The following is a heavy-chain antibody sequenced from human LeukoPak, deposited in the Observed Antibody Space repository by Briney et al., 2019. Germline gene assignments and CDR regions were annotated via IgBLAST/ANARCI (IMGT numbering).Heavy chain of an antibody. Sequence: SETLSLTCTVSCGSISSSFYYWDWLRQPPGKGLEWIGIIYCSWSTYYNPSLKSLVTISVDTSKNHFSLMLCSVTAADTAVYYFARLGSAGPRRYFDYWGQGTVVTVSS. CDR1: CGSISSSFYY. V-gene: IGHV4-39*02. CDR3: ARLGSAGPRRYFDY. D-gene: IGHD7-27*01. CDR2: IYCSWST. J-gene: IGHJ4*02.